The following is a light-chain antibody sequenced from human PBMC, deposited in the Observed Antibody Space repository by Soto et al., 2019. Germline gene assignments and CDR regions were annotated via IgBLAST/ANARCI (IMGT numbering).Light chain of an antibody. CDR2: GAS. J-gene: IGKJ1*01. Sequence: TQSPSTLSASVGDRVTITCRASQTISSWLAWYQQKPGQAPRLLIYGASSRATGIPDRFSGSGSGTDFSLTISRLEPEDFAVYYCQQYGSSPRTFGQGTQV. V-gene: IGKV3-20*01. CDR1: QTISSW. CDR3: QQYGSSPRT.